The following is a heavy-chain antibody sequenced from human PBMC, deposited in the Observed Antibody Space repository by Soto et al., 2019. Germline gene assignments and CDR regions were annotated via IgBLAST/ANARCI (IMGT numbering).Heavy chain of an antibody. CDR2: IKSKTDGGTT. CDR3: TRSVCSSSCPEDYYYYGMDV. Sequence: GGSLRLSCAASGFTFSNAWMNWVRQAPGKGLEWVGRIKSKTDGGTTDYAALVKGRFTISRDDSKNTLYLQMNSLKTEDTAVYYCTRSVCSSSCPEDYYYYGMDVWGQGTTVTVSS. D-gene: IGHD6-13*01. V-gene: IGHV3-15*07. J-gene: IGHJ6*02. CDR1: GFTFSNAW.